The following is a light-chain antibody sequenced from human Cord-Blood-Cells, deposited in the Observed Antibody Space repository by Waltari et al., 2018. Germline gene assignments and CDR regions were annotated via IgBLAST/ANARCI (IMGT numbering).Light chain of an antibody. CDR3: QQSYSTLAT. J-gene: IGKJ3*01. CDR1: QSISSY. Sequence: DIEMTQSPSSLSPSVGDRVTISCPASQSISSYLNWYQQKPGKAPKLLIYAASRLQSGVPSRFSGSGSGTDFTLTISSLQPEDFATYYCQQSYSTLATFGPGTKVDIK. CDR2: AAS. V-gene: IGKV1-39*01.